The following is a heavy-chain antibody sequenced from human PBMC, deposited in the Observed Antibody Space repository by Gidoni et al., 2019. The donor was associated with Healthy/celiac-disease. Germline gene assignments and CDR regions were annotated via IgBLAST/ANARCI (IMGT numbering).Heavy chain of an antibody. CDR1: AFTFSRYA. CDR3: AKDQGSSGFGEGLGYYYYGMDV. CDR2: ISGSGGST. V-gene: IGHV3-23*01. Sequence: EVQLLESGGGLVQPGGSLRLSCAASAFTFSRYAMSWVPQAPGKGLEWVSAISGSGGSTYYADSVKGRFTISRDNSKNTLYLQMNSLRAEDTAVYYRAKDQGSSGFGEGLGYYYYGMDVWGQVTTVTVSS. J-gene: IGHJ6*02. D-gene: IGHD3-10*01.